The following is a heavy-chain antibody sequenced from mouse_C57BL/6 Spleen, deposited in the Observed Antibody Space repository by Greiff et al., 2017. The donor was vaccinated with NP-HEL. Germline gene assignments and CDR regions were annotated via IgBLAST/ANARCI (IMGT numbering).Heavy chain of an antibody. CDR1: GYTFTDYE. Sequence: VQLQQSGAELVRPGASVTLSCKASGYTFTDYEMHWVKQTPVHGLEWIGAIYPETGGTAYNQKFNGKAILTAYKSSSTAYMELRSLTAEDSAVYYGTGSNYFFFFDDWGKGTTLTVSS. CDR3: TGSNYFFFFDD. D-gene: IGHD2-5*01. J-gene: IGHJ2*01. CDR2: IYPETGGT. V-gene: IGHV1-15*01.